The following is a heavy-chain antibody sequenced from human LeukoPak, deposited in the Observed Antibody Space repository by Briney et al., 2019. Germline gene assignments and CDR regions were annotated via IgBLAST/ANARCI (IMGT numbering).Heavy chain of an antibody. Sequence: GGSLGLSCAASGFTFSSYAMHWVRQAPGKGLEWVAVISYDGSNKYYADSVKGRFTISRDNSKNTLYLQMNSLRAEDTAVYYCARAGTELRFLEWLLIWGQGTLVTVSS. CDR2: ISYDGSNK. CDR1: GFTFSSYA. J-gene: IGHJ4*02. V-gene: IGHV3-30-3*01. CDR3: ARAGTELRFLEWLLI. D-gene: IGHD3-3*01.